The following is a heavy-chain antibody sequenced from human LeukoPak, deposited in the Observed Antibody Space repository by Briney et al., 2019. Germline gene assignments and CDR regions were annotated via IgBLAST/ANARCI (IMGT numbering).Heavy chain of an antibody. V-gene: IGHV4-34*01. D-gene: IGHD6-13*01. CDR3: ARTAAAVPPPTYYFDY. Sequence: SETLSLTCAVYGGSFSGYYWSWIRQPPGKGLEWIGEINHSGSTNYNPSLKSRVTISVDTSKNQFSLKLSSVTAADTAVYYCARTAAAVPPPTYYFDYWGQGTLVTVSS. J-gene: IGHJ4*02. CDR2: INHSGST. CDR1: GGSFSGYY.